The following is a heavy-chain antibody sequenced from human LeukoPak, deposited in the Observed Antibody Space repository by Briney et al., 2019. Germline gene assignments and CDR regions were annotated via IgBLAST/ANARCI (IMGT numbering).Heavy chain of an antibody. Sequence: PSETLFLTCTVSGGSISSYYWSWIRQPPGKGLEWIGYIYYSGSTNYNPSLKSRVTISVDTSKNQFSLKLSSVTAADTAVYYCARGQDYGSGSNWFDPWGQGTLVTVSS. D-gene: IGHD3-10*01. J-gene: IGHJ5*02. CDR2: IYYSGST. CDR1: GGSISSYY. V-gene: IGHV4-59*01. CDR3: ARGQDYGSGSNWFDP.